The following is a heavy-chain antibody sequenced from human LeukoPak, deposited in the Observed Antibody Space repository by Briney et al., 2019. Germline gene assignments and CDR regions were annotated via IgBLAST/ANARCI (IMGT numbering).Heavy chain of an antibody. J-gene: IGHJ4*02. V-gene: IGHV3-21*01. CDR2: ISSSSSYI. D-gene: IGHD2-2*01. CDR1: GFTFSSYS. Sequence: GGSLRLSCAASGFTFSSYSMNWVRQAPGKGLEWVSSISSSSSYIYYADSVKGRFTISRDNAKNSLYLQMNSLRAEDTAVYYCARDLRSSRHFDYWGQGTLVTVSS. CDR3: ARDLRSSRHFDY.